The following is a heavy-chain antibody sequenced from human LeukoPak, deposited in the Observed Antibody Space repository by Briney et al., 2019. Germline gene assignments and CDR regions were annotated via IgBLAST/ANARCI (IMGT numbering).Heavy chain of an antibody. D-gene: IGHD6-19*01. CDR1: GGSISSYY. Sequence: KPSETLSLTCTVSGGSISSYYWSWIRQPPGKGLEWIGHVYYGGSTNYSPSLKSRVTISVDTSKNQFSLKLSSVTAADTAVYYCARQGSSGWYIGAFDIWGQGTMVTVSS. V-gene: IGHV4-59*08. CDR3: ARQGSSGWYIGAFDI. J-gene: IGHJ3*02. CDR2: VYYGGST.